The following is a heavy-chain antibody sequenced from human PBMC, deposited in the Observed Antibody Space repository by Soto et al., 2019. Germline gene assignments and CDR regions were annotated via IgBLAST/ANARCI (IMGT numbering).Heavy chain of an antibody. Sequence: GASVKVSCKASGFTFTSSAMQWVRHARGQRLEWIGWIVVGSGNTNYAQKFQERVTITRDMSTSTAYMELSSLRSEDTAVYYCAARNPSGYSGYELPYYYMDVWGKGTTVTVSS. CDR3: AARNPSGYSGYELPYYYMDV. D-gene: IGHD5-12*01. CDR2: IVVGSGNT. J-gene: IGHJ6*03. V-gene: IGHV1-58*02. CDR1: GFTFTSSA.